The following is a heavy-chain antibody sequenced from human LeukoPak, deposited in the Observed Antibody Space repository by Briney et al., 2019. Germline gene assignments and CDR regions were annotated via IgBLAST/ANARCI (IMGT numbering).Heavy chain of an antibody. CDR3: TTYGSGRKFDY. CDR2: IESKTDGGTT. J-gene: IGHJ4*02. D-gene: IGHD3-10*01. Sequence: GGSHRLSCAASGFSFSDAWMSWVRQIPGRGLEWVGRIESKTDGGTTDYAAPVKGRFTISRDDSTNTLYLQMNSLKSEDTAVYYCTTYGSGRKFDYWGQGILVTVSS. V-gene: IGHV3-15*04. CDR1: GFSFSDAW.